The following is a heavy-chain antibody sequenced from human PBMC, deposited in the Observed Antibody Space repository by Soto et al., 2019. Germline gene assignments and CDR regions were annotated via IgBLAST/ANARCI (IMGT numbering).Heavy chain of an antibody. J-gene: IGHJ6*02. CDR1: GGSISSYY. CDR3: ARFDGYYGMDV. D-gene: IGHD3-9*01. Sequence: ETLSLTCTVSGGSISSYYWSWIRQPPGKGLEWIGYIYYSGSTNYNPSLKSRVTISVDTSKNQFSLKLSSVTAADTAVYYCARFDGYYGMDVWGQGTTVTVSS. V-gene: IGHV4-59*01. CDR2: IYYSGST.